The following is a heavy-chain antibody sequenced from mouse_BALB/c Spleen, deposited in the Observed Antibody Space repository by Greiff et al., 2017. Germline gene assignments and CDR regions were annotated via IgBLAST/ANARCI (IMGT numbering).Heavy chain of an antibody. CDR1: GFTFSSYT. CDR3: TRDYYGSSGAMDY. D-gene: IGHD1-1*01. V-gene: IGHV5-6-4*01. J-gene: IGHJ4*01. Sequence: LVESGGGLVKPGGSLKLSCAASGFTFSSYTMSWVRQTPEKRLEWVATISSGGSYTYYPDSVKGRFTISRDNAKNTLYLQMSSLKSEDTAMYYCTRDYYGSSGAMDYWGQGTSVTVSS. CDR2: ISSGGSYT.